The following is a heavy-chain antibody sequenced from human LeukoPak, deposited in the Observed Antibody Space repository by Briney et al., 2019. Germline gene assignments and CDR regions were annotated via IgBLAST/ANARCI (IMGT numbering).Heavy chain of an antibody. Sequence: SETLSLTCTVSGDSISSGDYYWSWIRQPAGKGLEWIGRISSSGSTNYNPSLKSRVTISVDTSKNQFSLKLSSVTAADTAVYYCARNGLGLGLDYWGQGTLVTVSS. CDR3: ARNGLGLGLDY. CDR1: GDSISSGDYY. CDR2: ISSSGST. V-gene: IGHV4-61*02. J-gene: IGHJ4*02.